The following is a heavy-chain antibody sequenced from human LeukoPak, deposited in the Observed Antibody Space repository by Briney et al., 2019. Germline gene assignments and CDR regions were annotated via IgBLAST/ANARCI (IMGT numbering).Heavy chain of an antibody. V-gene: IGHV3-7*05. CDR3: ARVFWSATSYYFEY. J-gene: IGHJ4*02. CDR2: IKQDGSEK. Sequence: GGSLILSCAASEFTFSSYTLNWVRQAPGKGLDWVATIKQDGSEKYYVDYVEGRFTISRDNSKNSLYLQMDSLRAEDTAVYYCARVFWSATSYYFEYWGQGALVTVSS. D-gene: IGHD3-3*01. CDR1: EFTFSSYT.